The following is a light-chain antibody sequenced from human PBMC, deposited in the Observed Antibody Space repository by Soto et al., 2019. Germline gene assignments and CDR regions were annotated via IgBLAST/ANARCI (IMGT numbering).Light chain of an antibody. V-gene: IGKV3-20*01. Sequence: EIVLTQSPGTLSLSPGERATLSCRASQSVSSSYLAWYQQKPGQAPRLLIYGASSRATGIPDRFSGSGSGTAFTVSISRLEPEDFAVYYCPQYGSSPYTFGPGTKLEIK. CDR2: GAS. J-gene: IGKJ2*01. CDR1: QSVSSSY. CDR3: PQYGSSPYT.